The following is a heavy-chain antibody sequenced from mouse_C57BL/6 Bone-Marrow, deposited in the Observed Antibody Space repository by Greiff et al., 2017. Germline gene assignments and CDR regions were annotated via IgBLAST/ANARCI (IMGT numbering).Heavy chain of an antibody. V-gene: IGHV1-59*01. D-gene: IGHD2-4*01. J-gene: IGHJ2*01. CDR1: GYTFTSYW. CDR3: AFYYDYVFDY. CDR2: IDPSDSYT. Sequence: QVQLKQPGAELVRPGTSVKLSCKASGYTFTSYWMHWVKQRPGQGLEWIGVIDPSDSYTNYNQKFKGKATLTVDTSSSTAYMQLSSLTSEDSAVYYCAFYYDYVFDYWGQGTTLTVSS.